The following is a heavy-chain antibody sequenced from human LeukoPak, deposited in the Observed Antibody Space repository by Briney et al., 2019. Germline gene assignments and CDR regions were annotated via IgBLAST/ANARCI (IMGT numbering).Heavy chain of an antibody. D-gene: IGHD2-21*01. V-gene: IGHV4-39*07. Sequence: PSETLSLTCTVSGGSISTNSYFWGWIRQPPGKGLEWIGSIYYSGSTYYNPSLKSRVTISVDTSKNQFSLKLSSVTAADTAVYYCARDGGGYWNWGQGTLVTVSS. CDR1: GGSISTNSYF. CDR3: ARDGGGYWN. J-gene: IGHJ1*01. CDR2: IYYSGST.